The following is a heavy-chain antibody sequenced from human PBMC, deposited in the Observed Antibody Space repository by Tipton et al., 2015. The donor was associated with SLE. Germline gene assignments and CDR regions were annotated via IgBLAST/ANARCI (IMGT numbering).Heavy chain of an antibody. J-gene: IGHJ2*01. Sequence: TLSLTCTVSGGSISSGSYYWSWIRQPAGKGLEWIGRIYTSGSTNYNPSLKSRVTISVDTSKNQFSLKLSSVTAADTAVYYCARGWFGYFDLWGRGTLVTVSS. CDR3: ARGWFGYFDL. D-gene: IGHD3-10*01. CDR1: GGSISSGSYY. CDR2: IYTSGST. V-gene: IGHV4-61*02.